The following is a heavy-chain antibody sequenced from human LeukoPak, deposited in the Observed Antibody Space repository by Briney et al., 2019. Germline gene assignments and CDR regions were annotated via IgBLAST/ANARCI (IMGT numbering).Heavy chain of an antibody. J-gene: IGHJ4*02. V-gene: IGHV3-20*04. CDR1: GFTFDDYG. Sequence: GGSLRLSCAASGFTFDDYGMSWVRQAPGKGLEWVSGINWNGGRTGYADSVKGRFTISRDNAKKSLYVQMNSLRAEDSALYYCAREYYGSGSYYNVGYWGQGTLVTVSS. CDR2: INWNGGRT. CDR3: AREYYGSGSYYNVGY. D-gene: IGHD3-10*01.